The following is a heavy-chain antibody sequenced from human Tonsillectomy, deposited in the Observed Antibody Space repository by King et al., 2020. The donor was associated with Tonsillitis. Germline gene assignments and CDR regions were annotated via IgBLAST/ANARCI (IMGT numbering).Heavy chain of an antibody. Sequence: VQLVESGGGLVQPGGSLRLSCAASGFTFSSYSMNWVRQAPGKGREWVSYIISISRTIYYADSVKGRITISRDNAKNSLYLQMTSLGDEDTAVYYCASGGGGKHRWFDPWGQGTLVTVSS. J-gene: IGHJ5*02. CDR3: ASGGGGKHRWFDP. CDR2: IISISRTI. CDR1: GFTFSSYS. V-gene: IGHV3-48*02. D-gene: IGHD3-16*01.